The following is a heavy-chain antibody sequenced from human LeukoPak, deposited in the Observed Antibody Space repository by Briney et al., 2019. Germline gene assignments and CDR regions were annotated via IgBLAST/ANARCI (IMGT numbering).Heavy chain of an antibody. V-gene: IGHV4-39*07. D-gene: IGHD2-8*01. CDR3: AGLGVMVLVYQFES. J-gene: IGHJ4*02. CDR1: GGSVNSSKYL. Sequence: SETLSLTCAVSGGSVNSSKYLWGWIRQPPGKELEWIGSISYSGNADYNPSLRSRVTLSVDTSKDQFSLKLTSVTAADSAVYYCAGLGVMVLVYQFESWGQGTPVTVSS. CDR2: ISYSGNA.